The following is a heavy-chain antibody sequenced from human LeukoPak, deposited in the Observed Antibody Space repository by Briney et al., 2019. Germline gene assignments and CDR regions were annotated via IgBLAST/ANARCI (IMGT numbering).Heavy chain of an antibody. J-gene: IGHJ5*02. V-gene: IGHV4-61*02. CDR1: GDSISSGDYY. D-gene: IGHD3-10*01. Sequence: SETLSLTCTVSGDSISSGDYYWSWIRQPAGKGLEWIGRISSSGSTNYNPSLKSRVTISVDTSKNQFSLKLSSVTAADTAVYYCARALINPYYYGSGSYYNWFDPWGQGTLVTVSS. CDR3: ARALINPYYYGSGSYYNWFDP. CDR2: ISSSGST.